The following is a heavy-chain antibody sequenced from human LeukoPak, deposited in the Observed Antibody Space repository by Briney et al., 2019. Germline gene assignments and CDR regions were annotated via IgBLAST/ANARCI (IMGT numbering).Heavy chain of an antibody. J-gene: IGHJ3*02. D-gene: IGHD3-10*01. Sequence: ASVKVSCKASGYTFTGYYMHWVRQAPGQGLEWMGWINHNSGGTNYAQKFQGRVTMTRDTSISTAYMELSRLRSDDTGVYYCARDREDSGAFDIWGQGTMVTVSS. V-gene: IGHV1-2*02. CDR1: GYTFTGYY. CDR3: ARDREDSGAFDI. CDR2: INHNSGGT.